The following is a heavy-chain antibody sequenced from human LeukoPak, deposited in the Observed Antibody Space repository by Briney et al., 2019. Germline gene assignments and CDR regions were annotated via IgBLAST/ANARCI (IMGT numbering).Heavy chain of an antibody. V-gene: IGHV4-59*01. CDR3: ARGPLGYCSSTSCPGSYWYFDL. Sequence: PSETLSLTCSVSGGSITSYYWSWIRQPPGKGLEWIGHVSDGGRTNYSPSLRSRVSISVDTSKNQFSLKLNSVTAADTAVYYCARGPLGYCSSTSCPGSYWYFDLWGRGTLVTVSS. J-gene: IGHJ2*01. D-gene: IGHD2-2*01. CDR2: VSDGGRT. CDR1: GGSITSYY.